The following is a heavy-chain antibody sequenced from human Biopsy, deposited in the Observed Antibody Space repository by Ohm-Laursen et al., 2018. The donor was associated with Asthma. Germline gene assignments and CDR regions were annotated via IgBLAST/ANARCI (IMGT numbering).Heavy chain of an antibody. CDR2: IMTVFGTT. Sequence: SSVKVSCKISGYSLTDLSMHWVRQAPGQGLEWLGGIMTVFGTTNYAQKFQGRVTITADESTSTAYMELSSLRSEDTAVYFCARDYDGDYVQRHLPLAYWGQGTLVTVSS. J-gene: IGHJ4*02. V-gene: IGHV1-69*01. CDR1: GYSLTDLS. CDR3: ARDYDGDYVQRHLPLAY. D-gene: IGHD4-17*01.